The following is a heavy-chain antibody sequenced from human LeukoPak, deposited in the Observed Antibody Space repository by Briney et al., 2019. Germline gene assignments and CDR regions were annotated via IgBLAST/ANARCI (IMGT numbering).Heavy chain of an antibody. CDR2: IWYDGSNK. CDR1: GFTFSSYG. J-gene: IGHJ4*02. V-gene: IGHV3-33*01. CDR3: ARDYYGSGSYYNAMGY. Sequence: PGGSLRLSCAASGFTFSSYGVHWVRQAPGKGLEWVAVIWYDGSNKYYADSVKGRFTISRDNSKNTLYLQMNSLRAEDTAVYYCARDYYGSGSYYNAMGYWGQGTLVTVSS. D-gene: IGHD3-10*01.